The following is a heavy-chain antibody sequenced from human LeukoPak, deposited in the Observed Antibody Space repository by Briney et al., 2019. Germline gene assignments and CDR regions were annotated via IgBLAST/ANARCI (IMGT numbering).Heavy chain of an antibody. CDR2: IYYSGST. J-gene: IGHJ4*02. Sequence: SETLSLTCTVSGGSISSYYWSWIRQPPGKGLEWIGSIYYSGSTYYNPSLKSRVTISVDTSKNQFSLKLSSVTAADTAVYYCARHGAVAGDFDYWGQGTLVTVSS. V-gene: IGHV4-39*01. CDR1: GGSISSYY. CDR3: ARHGAVAGDFDY. D-gene: IGHD6-19*01.